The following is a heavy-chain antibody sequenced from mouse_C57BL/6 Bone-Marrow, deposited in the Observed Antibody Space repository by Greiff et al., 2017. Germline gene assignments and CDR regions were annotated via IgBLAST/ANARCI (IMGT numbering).Heavy chain of an antibody. J-gene: IGHJ1*03. V-gene: IGHV1-15*01. D-gene: IGHD1-1*01. CDR1: GYTFTDYE. CDR3: TREGILITTVLANWYFDV. Sequence: QVQLQQSGAELVRPGASVTLSCKASGYTFTDYEMHWVKQTPVHGLEWIGAIDPETGGTASNQKFKGKAILTADKSSRTAYMELRSLTSEYSAVYYCTREGILITTVLANWYFDVWGTGTTVTVSS. CDR2: IDPETGGT.